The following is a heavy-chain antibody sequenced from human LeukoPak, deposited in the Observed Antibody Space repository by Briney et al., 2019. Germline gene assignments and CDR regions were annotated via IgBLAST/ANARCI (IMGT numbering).Heavy chain of an antibody. Sequence: GGSLRLSCAGSGYTFSSYEMNWVRQAPGKGLEWVSYISSSGSTIYYADSVKGRFTISRDNAKNSLYLQMNSLRAEDTAVYYCARGYCSGGSCYPIFAFDIWGQGTMVTVSS. J-gene: IGHJ3*02. CDR2: ISSSGSTI. V-gene: IGHV3-48*03. D-gene: IGHD2-15*01. CDR3: ARGYCSGGSCYPIFAFDI. CDR1: GYTFSSYE.